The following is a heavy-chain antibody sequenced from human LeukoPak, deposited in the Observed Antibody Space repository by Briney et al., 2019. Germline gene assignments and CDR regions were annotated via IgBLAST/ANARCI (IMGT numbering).Heavy chain of an antibody. CDR2: INTGAGNT. CDR1: GYIFTTYA. J-gene: IGHJ4*02. D-gene: IGHD6-19*01. V-gene: IGHV1-3*04. CDR3: ARPRGLGSGWPIDC. Sequence: ASVTVSCKASGYIFTTYAIHWVRQAPGQRLEWMGWINTGAGNTKYSQKFQDRITITRDRSASTAYMELSSLRSEDTAVYYCARPRGLGSGWPIDCWGQGTLVTVSS.